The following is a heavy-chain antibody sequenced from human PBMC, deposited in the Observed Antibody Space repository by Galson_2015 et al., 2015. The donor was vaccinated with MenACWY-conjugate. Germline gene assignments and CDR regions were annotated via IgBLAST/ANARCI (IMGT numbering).Heavy chain of an antibody. CDR1: GFTFSTFG. Sequence: PLRLSCAASGFTFSTFGMNWVRQAPGKGLEWVSYISSSSSTIYYADSVKGRFTISRDNAKNTLYLQMNSLRAEDTAVYYCAKSRYDSGWNNIAWLDYWGQGTLVTVSS. D-gene: IGHD6-19*01. V-gene: IGHV3-48*04. J-gene: IGHJ4*02. CDR2: ISSSSSTI. CDR3: AKSRYDSGWNNIAWLDY.